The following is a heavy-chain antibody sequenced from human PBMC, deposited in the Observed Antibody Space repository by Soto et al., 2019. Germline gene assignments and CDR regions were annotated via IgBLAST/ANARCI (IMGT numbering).Heavy chain of an antibody. CDR2: ISSNGVGT. Sequence: EVQLAESGGGLAQPGGSLRLSCAASGFTLSGYAMDWVRQAPGKGLEYVSGISSNGVGTYYANSVQGRFTISRDNSKNTVYLQIGSLRREDMAVYYCARRARPDFYYMDVWGKGTTVTLS. CDR1: GFTLSGYA. V-gene: IGHV3-64*01. J-gene: IGHJ6*03. D-gene: IGHD6-6*01. CDR3: ARRARPDFYYMDV.